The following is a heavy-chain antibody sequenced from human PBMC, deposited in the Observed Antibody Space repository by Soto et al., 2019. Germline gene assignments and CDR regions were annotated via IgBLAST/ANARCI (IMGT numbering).Heavy chain of an antibody. CDR1: GGSISSYY. D-gene: IGHD6-19*01. Sequence: QVQLQESGPGLVKPSETLSLTCTVSGGSISSYYWSWIRQPPGKGLEWIGYIYYSGSTNYNPSLKSRVTISVDTSKNQFSLKLSSVTAADTAVYYCARGKQWLSTFDYWGQGTLVTVSS. J-gene: IGHJ4*02. CDR3: ARGKQWLSTFDY. CDR2: IYYSGST. V-gene: IGHV4-59*01.